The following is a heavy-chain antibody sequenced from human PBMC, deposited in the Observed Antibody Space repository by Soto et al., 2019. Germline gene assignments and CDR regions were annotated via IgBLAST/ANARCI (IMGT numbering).Heavy chain of an antibody. D-gene: IGHD1-7*01. CDR3: AKDSVTGTTPYYYGMDV. J-gene: IGHJ6*02. CDR1: GSTFSSFA. V-gene: IGHV3-23*01. CDR2: ISGSGRST. Sequence: GGSLRLSCAASGSTFSSFAMSWVRQAPGKGLQWVSTISGSGRSTYYADSVKGRFTISRDNSKNTLYLQMNSLRAEDTAVYYCAKDSVTGTTPYYYGMDVWGQGTTVTVSS.